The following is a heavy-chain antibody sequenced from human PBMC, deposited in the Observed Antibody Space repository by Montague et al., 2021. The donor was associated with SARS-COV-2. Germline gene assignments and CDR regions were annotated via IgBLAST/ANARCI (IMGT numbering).Heavy chain of an antibody. D-gene: IGHD3-10*01. CDR1: NGSISSNEW. CDR3: ARLGGLIGSPPAGYNWFDH. Sequence: SETLSLTCVVSNGSISSNEWWSWVRQAPGKGLEWIGEIFHTGGTNYNPSLRSRIIISVDKSRNQFSLKVTSVTAADTAVYYCARLGGLIGSPPAGYNWFDHWGQGTLVTVSS. V-gene: IGHV4-4*02. CDR2: IFHTGGT. J-gene: IGHJ5*02.